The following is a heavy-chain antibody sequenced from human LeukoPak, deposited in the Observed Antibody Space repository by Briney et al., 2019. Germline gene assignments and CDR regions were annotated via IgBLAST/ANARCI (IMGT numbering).Heavy chain of an antibody. D-gene: IGHD3-10*01. J-gene: IGHJ4*02. CDR2: IRTKAYGGTT. Sequence: GGSLRLSCAASGFTFSDAWMTWVRQAPGKGLEWVGFIRTKAYGGTTQYAASVRGRFTISRDDSINVAYLEMNSLQAEDTAMYYCTRGLSYYASGSYLYWGQGTLVTVSS. CDR3: TRGLSYYASGSYLY. V-gene: IGHV3-49*04. CDR1: GFTFSDAW.